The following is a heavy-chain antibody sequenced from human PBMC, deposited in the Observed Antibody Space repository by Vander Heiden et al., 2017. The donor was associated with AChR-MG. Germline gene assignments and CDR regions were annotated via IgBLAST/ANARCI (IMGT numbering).Heavy chain of an antibody. CDR1: GGSIRSGGYY. CDR2: IYYSGST. Sequence: QVQLQESGPGLVKPSQTLSLTCTVSGGSIRSGGYYWSWIRQHPGQGLEWIGYIYYSGSTYYNPSLKSRVTISVDTSKNQCSLKLSSVTAADTAVYYCARSSQPNYDILTGLDYWGQGTLVTVSS. J-gene: IGHJ4*02. D-gene: IGHD3-9*01. V-gene: IGHV4-31*03. CDR3: ARSSQPNYDILTGLDY.